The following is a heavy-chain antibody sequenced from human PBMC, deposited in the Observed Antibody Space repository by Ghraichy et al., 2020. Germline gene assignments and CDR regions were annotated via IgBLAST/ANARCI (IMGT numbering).Heavy chain of an antibody. CDR1: GFIFSDYY. CDR3: AREEGGGSCTGGVCRVFDY. D-gene: IGHD2-8*02. V-gene: IGHV3-11*01. CDR2: ISSNGGTV. J-gene: IGHJ4*02. Sequence: GGSLRLSCGASGFIFSDYYMSWIRQAPGKGLEWVSFISSNGGTVYYADSVKGRFTISRDNAKNSLYLQMNSPRVEDTAVYYCAREEGGGSCTGGVCRVFDYWGQGTLVTVST.